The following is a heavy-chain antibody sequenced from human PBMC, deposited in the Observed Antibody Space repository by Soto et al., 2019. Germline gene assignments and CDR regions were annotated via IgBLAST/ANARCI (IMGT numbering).Heavy chain of an antibody. Sequence: QVQLVQSGAEVKKPGASVKVSCKASGHTFTSYGIRWVRQAPGQGLERLGWISAFNGNTNYAQRLQGRVTMTTDTSTSKAYMELRSLRSDATDVYYCAGAARRYSRGWYGFYYWGQGTLVTVSS. V-gene: IGHV1-18*01. D-gene: IGHD6-19*01. CDR2: ISAFNGNT. J-gene: IGHJ4*02. CDR1: GHTFTSYG. CDR3: AGAARRYSRGWYGFYY.